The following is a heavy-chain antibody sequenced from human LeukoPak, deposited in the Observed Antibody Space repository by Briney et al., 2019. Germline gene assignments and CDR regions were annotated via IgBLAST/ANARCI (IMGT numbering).Heavy chain of an antibody. CDR2: IKQDGSQE. Sequence: GGSLRLSCAASRFTLSTYWMSWVRQAPGKGLEWVAHIKQDGSQEYYVDSVKGRFTISRDSAKNSLYLQMNSLRAEDTALYYCAKDTGDYSAVGGPLDYWGQGTLVTVSS. D-gene: IGHD4-11*01. CDR3: AKDTGDYSAVGGPLDY. CDR1: RFTLSTYW. V-gene: IGHV3-7*03. J-gene: IGHJ4*02.